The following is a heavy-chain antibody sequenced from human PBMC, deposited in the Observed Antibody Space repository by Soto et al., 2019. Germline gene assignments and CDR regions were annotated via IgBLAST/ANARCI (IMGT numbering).Heavy chain of an antibody. J-gene: IGHJ6*03. CDR3: ARGGWVRGVKYYYYYYMDV. D-gene: IGHD3-10*01. CDR2: INHSGST. Sequence: SETLSLTCAVYGGSFSGYYWSWIRQPPGKGLEWIGEINHSGSTNYNPSLKSRVTISVDTSKNQFSLKLSSVTAADTAVYYCARGGWVRGVKYYYYYYMDVWGKGTTVTVSS. V-gene: IGHV4-34*01. CDR1: GGSFSGYY.